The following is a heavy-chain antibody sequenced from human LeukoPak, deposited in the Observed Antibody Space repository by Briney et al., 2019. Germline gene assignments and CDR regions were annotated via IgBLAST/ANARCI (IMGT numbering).Heavy chain of an antibody. Sequence: GASVKVSCKASGYTFTIYDINWVRQATGQGLEWMEWMNPNSGNTGYAQKFQGRVTMTRNTSISTAYMELSSLRSEDTAVYYCARGGATVTTYSFDYWGQGTLVTVSS. V-gene: IGHV1-8*01. CDR2: MNPNSGNT. J-gene: IGHJ4*02. D-gene: IGHD4-17*01. CDR1: GYTFTIYD. CDR3: ARGGATVTTYSFDY.